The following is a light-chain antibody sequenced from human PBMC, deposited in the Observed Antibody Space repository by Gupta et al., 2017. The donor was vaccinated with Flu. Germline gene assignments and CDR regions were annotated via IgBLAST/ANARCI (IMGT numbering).Light chain of an antibody. J-gene: IGLJ1*01. CDR3: SLYTARRNCGV. CDR2: DVT. Sequence: QSALTQPPSASGSPGQSVTISCTGSSSDVGGYNMVSWYQQHPGKAQKLMLYDVTKRPSGVKERGACSKSRKKASLTVSVLKAEDEAEDDCSLYTARRNCGVFGTGTKLTV. V-gene: IGLV2-8*01. CDR1: SSDVGGYNM.